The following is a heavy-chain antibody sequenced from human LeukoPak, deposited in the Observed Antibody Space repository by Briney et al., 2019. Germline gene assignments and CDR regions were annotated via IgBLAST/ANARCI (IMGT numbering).Heavy chain of an antibody. V-gene: IGHV4-38-2*02. CDR2: IYHSGST. J-gene: IGHJ6*04. CDR3: ALGSSRWDV. CDR1: GYSISSGYY. Sequence: SETLSLTCTVSGYSISSGYYWGWIRQPPGKGLEWIGSIYHSGSTYYNPSLKSRVTISVDTSKNQFSLKLSSVTAADTAVYYCALGSSRWDVWGKGTTVTVSS.